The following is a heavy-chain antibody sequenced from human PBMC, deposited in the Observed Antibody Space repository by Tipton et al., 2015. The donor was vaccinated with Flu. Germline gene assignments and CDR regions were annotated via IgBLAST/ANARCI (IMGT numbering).Heavy chain of an antibody. CDR3: ARRGTGTGLAD. Sequence: GLVKPSETLSLTCTVSAGSINSYYWSWIRQAPGKGPEWIGNIYYTGSADYNPSLKSRVTISVDTSKNQFSLRLNSVTAADTAVYFCARRGTGTGLADWGQGTLVTVSS. J-gene: IGHJ4*02. CDR2: IYYTGSA. V-gene: IGHV4-59*01. CDR1: AGSINSYY. D-gene: IGHD3/OR15-3a*01.